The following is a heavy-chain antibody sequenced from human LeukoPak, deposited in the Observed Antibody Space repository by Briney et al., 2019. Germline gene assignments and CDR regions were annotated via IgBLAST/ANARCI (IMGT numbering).Heavy chain of an antibody. CDR2: ISYDGSTK. J-gene: IGHJ4*02. CDR3: AGHFGAWHYFDY. Sequence: PGGSLRLSCAASGFTFSSYAIHWVRQAPGKGLGWVALISYDGSTKYSTDSVKGRFTISRDNSKNTLYLQMNSLRPEDTAVYYCAGHFGAWHYFDYWGQGTLVTVSS. D-gene: IGHD3-3*01. CDR1: GFTFSSYA. V-gene: IGHV3-30*04.